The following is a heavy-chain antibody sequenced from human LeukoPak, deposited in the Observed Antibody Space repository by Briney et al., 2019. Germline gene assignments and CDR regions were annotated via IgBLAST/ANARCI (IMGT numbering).Heavy chain of an antibody. CDR3: ANIAVADT. J-gene: IGHJ4*02. Sequence: GGSLRLSCAASGFTFSSYGMHWVRQAPGKGLEWEAVISYDGSNKYYADSVKGRFTISRDNSKNTLYLQMNSLRAEDTAVYYCANIAVADTWGQGTLVTVAS. D-gene: IGHD6-19*01. V-gene: IGHV3-30*18. CDR1: GFTFSSYG. CDR2: ISYDGSNK.